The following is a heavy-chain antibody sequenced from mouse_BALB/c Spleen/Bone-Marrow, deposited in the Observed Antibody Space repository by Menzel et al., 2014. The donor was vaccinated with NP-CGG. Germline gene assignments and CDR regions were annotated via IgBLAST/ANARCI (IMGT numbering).Heavy chain of an antibody. D-gene: IGHD1-1*01. CDR3: TRGITTVVATRAMDY. CDR2: IYPGNSDT. CDR1: GYTFTSYW. V-gene: IGHV1-5*01. Sequence: EVQVVESGTVLARPGASMKMSCKASGYTFTSYWMHWVKQRPGQGLEWIGAIYPGNSDTSYNQKFKGKAKLTAVTSTSTAYMDLSSLTNEDSAVYYCTRGITTVVATRAMDYWGQGTSVTVSS. J-gene: IGHJ4*01.